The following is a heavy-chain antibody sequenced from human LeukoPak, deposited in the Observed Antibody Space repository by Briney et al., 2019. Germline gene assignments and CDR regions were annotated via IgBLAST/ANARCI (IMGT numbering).Heavy chain of an antibody. J-gene: IGHJ6*03. Sequence: GGSLRLSCAASGFTFSSYGMHWVRQAPGKGLEWVAVISYDGSNKYYADSVKGRFTISRDNSKNTLYLQMNSLRAEDMAVYYCAKDGVVAATPYYYYYMDVWGKGTTVTVSS. CDR3: AKDGVVAATPYYYYYMDV. D-gene: IGHD2-15*01. CDR2: ISYDGSNK. V-gene: IGHV3-30*18. CDR1: GFTFSSYG.